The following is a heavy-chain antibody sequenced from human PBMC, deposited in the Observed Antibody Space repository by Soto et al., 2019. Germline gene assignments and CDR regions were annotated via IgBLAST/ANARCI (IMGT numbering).Heavy chain of an antibody. Sequence: PGGSLRLSCAASGFNVSSNYLSWVRQAPGKGLEWVSVIYSGGSTYYADSVKGRFTISRDNSKNTLYLQMNTLRVEDTAVYYCAKQRGGYDRDFDYWGQGTLVTVSS. J-gene: IGHJ4*02. CDR2: IYSGGST. CDR3: AKQRGGYDRDFDY. V-gene: IGHV3-66*01. D-gene: IGHD5-12*01. CDR1: GFNVSSNY.